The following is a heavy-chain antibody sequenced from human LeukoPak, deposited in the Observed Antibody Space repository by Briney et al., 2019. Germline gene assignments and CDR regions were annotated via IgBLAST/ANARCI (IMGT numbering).Heavy chain of an antibody. J-gene: IGHJ4*02. D-gene: IGHD3-16*01. Sequence: PSETLSLTCAVYGGSFSGYYWSWIRQPPGKGLEWIGEINHSGSTNYNPSLKSRVTISVDTSKHQFSLKLTSVTAADTAVYYCGGAPLGVFDYGGQGPLVTVSS. CDR1: GGSFSGYY. CDR2: INHSGST. CDR3: GGAPLGVFDY. V-gene: IGHV4-34*01.